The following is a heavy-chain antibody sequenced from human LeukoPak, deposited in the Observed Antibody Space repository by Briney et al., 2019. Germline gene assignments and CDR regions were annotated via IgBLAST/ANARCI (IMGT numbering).Heavy chain of an antibody. D-gene: IGHD6-13*01. V-gene: IGHV1-46*01. CDR1: GYTFTSYY. CDR3: ARDLGSSSPGIGFDP. CDR2: INPSGGST. Sequence: ASVKVSCKASGYTFTSYYMHWVRQAPGQGLEWMGIINPSGGSTSYAQKFQGRVTMTRDTSTSTAYMELSSLRSEDTAVYYCARDLGSSSPGIGFDPWGQGTLVTVSS. J-gene: IGHJ5*02.